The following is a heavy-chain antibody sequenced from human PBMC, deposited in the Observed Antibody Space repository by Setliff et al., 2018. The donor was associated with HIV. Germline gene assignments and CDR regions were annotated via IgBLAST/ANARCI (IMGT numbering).Heavy chain of an antibody. D-gene: IGHD6-13*01. CDR3: VKEAYSNTWNYYYYYIDV. V-gene: IGHV3-23*01. CDR2: ISGSGGST. Sequence: LSLTCNVSDDSFSTNYWSWVRQPPGKGLEWVSSISGSGGSTYYADSVKGRFTISRDNSKNTLYLQMSSLRVDDTAVYYCVKEAYSNTWNYYYYYIDVWGKGTTVTVSS. J-gene: IGHJ6*03. CDR1: DDSFSTNY.